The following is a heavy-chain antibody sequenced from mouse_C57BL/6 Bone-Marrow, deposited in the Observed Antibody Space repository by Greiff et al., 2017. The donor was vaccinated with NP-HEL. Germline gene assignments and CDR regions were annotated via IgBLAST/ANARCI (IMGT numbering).Heavy chain of an antibody. Sequence: VQLQESGAELVRPGASVKLSCKASGYTFTDYYINWVKQRPGQGLEWIARIYPGSGNTYYNEKFKGKATLTAEKSSSTAYMQLSSLTSEDSAVYFCARWGDYWGQGTSVTVSS. J-gene: IGHJ4*01. CDR1: GYTFTDYY. CDR3: ARWGDY. V-gene: IGHV1-76*01. CDR2: IYPGSGNT.